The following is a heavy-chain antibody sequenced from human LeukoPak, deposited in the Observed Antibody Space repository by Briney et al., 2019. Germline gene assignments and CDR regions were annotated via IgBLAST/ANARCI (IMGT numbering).Heavy chain of an antibody. Sequence: GGSLRLSCAASGFTFSSYSMNWVRQAPGKGLEWVSSISSSSSYIYYADSVKGRFTISRDNAKNSLYLQMNSLRAADTAVYYCATHFATYYFDYWGQGTLVTVSS. CDR2: ISSSSSYI. D-gene: IGHD2/OR15-2a*01. V-gene: IGHV3-21*01. CDR1: GFTFSSYS. J-gene: IGHJ4*02. CDR3: ATHFATYYFDY.